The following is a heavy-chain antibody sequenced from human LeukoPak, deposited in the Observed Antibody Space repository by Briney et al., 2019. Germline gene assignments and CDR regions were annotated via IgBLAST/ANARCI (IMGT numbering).Heavy chain of an antibody. Sequence: GRSLRLSCAASGFTFSSYAMHWVRQAPGKGLEWVAVISYDGSNKYYADSVKGRFTISRDNSKNTLYLQMNSLRAEDTAVYYCAKEWPRWGGWYYYMDVWGKGTTVTVSS. CDR1: GFTFSSYA. CDR3: AKEWPRWGGWYYYMDV. CDR2: ISYDGSNK. D-gene: IGHD3-16*01. J-gene: IGHJ6*03. V-gene: IGHV3-30-3*01.